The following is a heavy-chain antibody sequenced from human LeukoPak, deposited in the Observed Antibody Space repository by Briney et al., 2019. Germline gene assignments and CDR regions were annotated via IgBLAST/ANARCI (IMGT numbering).Heavy chain of an antibody. CDR1: GFTFSSYW. CDR3: ARDFGIAARPCCSFDY. Sequence: GGSLRLSCAASGFTFSSYWMSWVRQAPGKGLEWVANIKQDGSEKYYVDSVKGRFTISRDNAKNSLYLQMNSLRAEDTAVYYCARDFGIAARPCCSFDYWGQGTLVTVSS. J-gene: IGHJ4*02. D-gene: IGHD6-6*01. CDR2: IKQDGSEK. V-gene: IGHV3-7*01.